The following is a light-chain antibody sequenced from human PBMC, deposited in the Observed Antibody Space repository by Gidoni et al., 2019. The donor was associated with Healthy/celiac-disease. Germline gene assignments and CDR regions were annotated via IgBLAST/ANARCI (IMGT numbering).Light chain of an antibody. CDR1: QSVSSSY. Sequence: EIVLTQSPGTLSLSPGERATLSCRASQSVSSSYLAWYQQKPGQAPRLLIYGASSRATGIPDRFSGSGSGTAFTLTISRLAPEDFAVYYCQQYGSSPRTFSQGTKVEIK. CDR3: QQYGSSPRT. CDR2: GAS. J-gene: IGKJ1*01. V-gene: IGKV3-20*01.